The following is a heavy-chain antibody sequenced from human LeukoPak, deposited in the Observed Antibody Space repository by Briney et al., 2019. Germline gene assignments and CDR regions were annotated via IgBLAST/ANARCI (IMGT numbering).Heavy chain of an antibody. CDR3: ARDGSPFDH. Sequence: PGGSLRLSCAASGFTFSAYWMSWVRQTPGKGLEWVANIKQEGSEIYYVDSVKGRFTISRDNAKNSLYLQVNSLRVEDTAVYYCARDGSPFDHWGQGTLVTVSS. J-gene: IGHJ4*02. CDR2: IKQEGSEI. D-gene: IGHD3-10*01. V-gene: IGHV3-7*01. CDR1: GFTFSAYW.